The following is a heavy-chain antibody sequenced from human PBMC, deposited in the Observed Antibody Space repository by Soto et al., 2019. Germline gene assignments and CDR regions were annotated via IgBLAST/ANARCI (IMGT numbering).Heavy chain of an antibody. V-gene: IGHV3-53*01. Sequence: GGSLRLSCAASGITVSTNYMSWVRQAPGKGLEWVSVIYSDGKTFYAGSVKGRFTISRDNSQNTVSLQMNSLRADDTAVYYCERDGGGGYYDSSGYMAVWGQGTLVTVSS. D-gene: IGHD3-22*01. CDR3: ERDGGGGYYDSSGYMAV. J-gene: IGHJ4*02. CDR1: GITVSTNY. CDR2: IYSDGKT.